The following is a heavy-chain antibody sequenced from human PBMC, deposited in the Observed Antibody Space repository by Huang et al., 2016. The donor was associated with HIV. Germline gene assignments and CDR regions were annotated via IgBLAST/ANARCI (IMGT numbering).Heavy chain of an antibody. CDR3: ARRFTSGSFDY. V-gene: IGHV2-5*01. CDR1: GFSLSSTGVG. J-gene: IGHJ4*02. D-gene: IGHD3-10*01. CDR2: VYGNDER. Sequence: QITLKESGPMLVKPTQTLTVTCTFSGFSLSSTGVGVGWIRPPPGKALEWLALVYGNDERRYSPSLKTRLTITKDTSKNQVLLTMTNVDPTDTGTYYCARRFTSGSFDYWGQGTLVTVSS.